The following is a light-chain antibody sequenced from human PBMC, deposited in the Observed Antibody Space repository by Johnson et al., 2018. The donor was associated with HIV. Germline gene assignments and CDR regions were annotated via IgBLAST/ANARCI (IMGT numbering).Light chain of an antibody. Sequence: QSVLTQPPSVSAAPGQKVTISCSGSSSNIGNNYVSWYQQLPGTAPKLLIYDNNKRPSGIPDRFYGSKSGTSATLGITGLQTGDEAEYYCGTWDSSLGKVFGTGTKVTVL. CDR1: SSNIGNNY. J-gene: IGLJ1*01. V-gene: IGLV1-51*01. CDR3: GTWDSSLGKV. CDR2: DNN.